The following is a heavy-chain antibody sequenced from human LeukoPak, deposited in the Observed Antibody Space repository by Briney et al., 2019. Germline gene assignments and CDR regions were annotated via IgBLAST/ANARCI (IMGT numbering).Heavy chain of an antibody. J-gene: IGHJ4*02. V-gene: IGHV3-11*04. CDR3: ARDRGYGDYVDY. Sequence: PGGSLRLSCAASGFTFSDYYMSWIRQAPGKGLEWVTYISSSGSSIYYADSVKGRFTISRDNAKNSLYLQMNSLRAEDTAVYYCARDRGYGDYVDYWGQGTLVTVSS. CDR2: ISSSGSSI. D-gene: IGHD4-17*01. CDR1: GFTFSDYY.